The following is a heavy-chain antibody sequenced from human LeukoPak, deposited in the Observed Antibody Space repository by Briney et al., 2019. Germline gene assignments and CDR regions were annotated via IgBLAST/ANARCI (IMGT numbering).Heavy chain of an antibody. V-gene: IGHV3-30*04. J-gene: IGHJ4*02. D-gene: IGHD1-26*01. CDR1: GFTFSSYA. CDR2: ISDDGRNK. Sequence: GGSLRLSCAASGFTFSSYAMHWVRQAPGKGLEWVSAISDDGRNKYYADSVKGRFTISRGNSKNTLYLQMNSLRAEDTAVYYCARAWDFPQPFDYWGQGTLVTVSS. CDR3: ARAWDFPQPFDY.